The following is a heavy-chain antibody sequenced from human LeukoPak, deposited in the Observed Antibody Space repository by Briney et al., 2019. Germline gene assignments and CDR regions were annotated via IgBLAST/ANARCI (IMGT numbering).Heavy chain of an antibody. V-gene: IGHV3-30*19. D-gene: IGHD2-15*01. Sequence: PGGSLRLSCAASGFTFSSYGMHWVRQAPGKGLEWVAVISYDGSNKYYADSVKGRFTISRDNSKNTLYLQINSLRAEDTAVYYCAREGYCTGGSCPDSFDYWGQGTLVTVSS. CDR1: GFTFSSYG. CDR2: ISYDGSNK. CDR3: AREGYCTGGSCPDSFDY. J-gene: IGHJ4*02.